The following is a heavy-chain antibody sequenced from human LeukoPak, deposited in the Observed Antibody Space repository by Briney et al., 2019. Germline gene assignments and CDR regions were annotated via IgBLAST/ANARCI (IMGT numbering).Heavy chain of an antibody. CDR1: EFTFSSYE. CDR3: ARGPHPYTSGWYHFDY. CDR2: ISRSGSTK. Sequence: GGSLRLSCAASEFTFSSYEMNWVRQAPGKWLEWVSYISRSGSTKYYADSVKGRFTISRDNAKNSLYLQMNSLRVEDTALYYCARGPHPYTSGWYHFDYWGQGTLVTVSS. D-gene: IGHD6-19*01. V-gene: IGHV3-48*03. J-gene: IGHJ4*02.